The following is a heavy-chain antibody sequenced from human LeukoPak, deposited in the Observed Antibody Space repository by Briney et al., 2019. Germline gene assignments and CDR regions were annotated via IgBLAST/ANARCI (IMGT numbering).Heavy chain of an antibody. J-gene: IGHJ4*02. CDR1: GFTFSSYA. V-gene: IGHV3-53*01. D-gene: IGHD3-3*01. CDR2: IYSGGST. CDR3: ARAFPPIDLFEEEYYFDY. Sequence: PGGSLRLSCAASGFTFSSYAMTWVRQAPGKGLEWVSVIYSGGSTYYADSVKGRFTISRDNSKNTLYLQMNSLRAEDTAVYYCARAFPPIDLFEEEYYFDYWGQGTLVTVSS.